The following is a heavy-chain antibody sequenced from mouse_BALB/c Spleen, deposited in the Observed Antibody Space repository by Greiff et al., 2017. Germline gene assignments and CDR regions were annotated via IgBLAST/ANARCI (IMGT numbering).Heavy chain of an antibody. Sequence: EVQRVESGGGLVQPGGSLKLSCAASGFTFSSYGMSWVRQTPDKRLELVATINSNGGSTYYPDSVKGRFTISRDNAKNTLYLQMSSLKSEDTAMYYCARSGLRHAMDYWGQGTSVTVSS. J-gene: IGHJ4*01. CDR1: GFTFSSYG. CDR3: ARSGLRHAMDY. D-gene: IGHD2-4*01. CDR2: INSNGGST. V-gene: IGHV5-6-3*01.